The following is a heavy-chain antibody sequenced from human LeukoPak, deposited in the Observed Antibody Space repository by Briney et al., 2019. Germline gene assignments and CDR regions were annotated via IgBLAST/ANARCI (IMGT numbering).Heavy chain of an antibody. V-gene: IGHV3-30*02. Sequence: GSLRLSCAASGFTFSSYGMHWVRQAPGKGLEWVAFIRYDGSNKYYADSVKGRFTISRDNSKNTLYLQMNSLRAGDTAVYYCAKDMDYYYDSSGYYPRGDYWGQGTLVTVSS. D-gene: IGHD3-22*01. J-gene: IGHJ4*02. CDR3: AKDMDYYYDSSGYYPRGDY. CDR1: GFTFSSYG. CDR2: IRYDGSNK.